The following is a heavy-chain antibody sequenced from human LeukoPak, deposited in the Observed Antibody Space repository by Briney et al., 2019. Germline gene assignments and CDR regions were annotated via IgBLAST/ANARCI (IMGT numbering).Heavy chain of an antibody. D-gene: IGHD3-3*01. CDR3: ARARRFLEWLLYNWFDP. J-gene: IGHJ5*02. Sequence: PSETLSLTCAVYGGSFIGYYWSWIRQPPGKGLEWIGEINHSGSTNYNPSLKSRVTISVDTSKNQFSLKLSSVTAADTAVYYCARARRFLEWLLYNWFDPWGQGTLVTVSS. V-gene: IGHV4-34*01. CDR1: GGSFIGYY. CDR2: INHSGST.